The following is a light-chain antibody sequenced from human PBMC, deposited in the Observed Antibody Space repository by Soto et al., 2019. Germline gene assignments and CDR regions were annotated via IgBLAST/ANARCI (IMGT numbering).Light chain of an antibody. CDR1: SSNIGNNY. CDR3: GSWDSSLSAVV. J-gene: IGLJ2*01. V-gene: IGLV1-51*02. Sequence: QSVLTQPPSVSAAPGQKVTISCSGSSSNIGNNYVSWYQQLPGTAPKLLIYENNKRPSGIPDRFSDSKSGTSATLGITGLQTGDEAEYYCGSWDSSLSAVVFGGGTQLTVL. CDR2: ENN.